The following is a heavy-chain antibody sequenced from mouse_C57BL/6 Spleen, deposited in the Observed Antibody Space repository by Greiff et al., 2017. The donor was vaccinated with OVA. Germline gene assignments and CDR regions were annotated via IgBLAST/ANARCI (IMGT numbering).Heavy chain of an antibody. CDR2: IYPRSGNT. CDR3: ARIYDGYYGGYFDV. V-gene: IGHV1-81*01. Sequence: QVQLQQSGAELARPGASVKLSCKASGYTFTSYGISWVKQRTGQGLEWIGEIYPRSGNTYYNEKFKGKATLTADKSSSTAYMELRSLTSEDSAVYFCARIYDGYYGGYFDVWGTGTTVTVSS. J-gene: IGHJ1*03. CDR1: GYTFTSYG. D-gene: IGHD2-3*01.